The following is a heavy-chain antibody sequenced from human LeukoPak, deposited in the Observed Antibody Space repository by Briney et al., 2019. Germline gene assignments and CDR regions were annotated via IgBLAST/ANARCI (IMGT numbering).Heavy chain of an antibody. D-gene: IGHD6-13*01. Sequence: SETLSLTCAVYGVSFSGYYWGWIRQPPGKGLEWIGEINHSGSTNYNPSLKSRVTISVDTSKNQFSLKLSSVTAADTAMYYCARGRVFGDSSWYSDFDYWGQGTLVTVSS. CDR2: INHSGST. CDR3: ARGRVFGDSSWYSDFDY. J-gene: IGHJ4*02. CDR1: GVSFSGYY. V-gene: IGHV4-34*01.